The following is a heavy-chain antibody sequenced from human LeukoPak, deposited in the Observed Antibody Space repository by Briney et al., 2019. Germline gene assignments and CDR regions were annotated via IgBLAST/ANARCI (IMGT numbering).Heavy chain of an antibody. CDR1: GFTFSSYG. D-gene: IGHD4-23*01. J-gene: IGHJ4*02. Sequence: GRSLRLSCAASGFTFSSYGMHWVRQAPGKGLEWVAVIWYDGSNKYYAGSVKGRFAISRDNSKNTLYLQMNSLRAEDTAVYCCASFFPGGSDYWGQGTLVTVSS. V-gene: IGHV3-33*01. CDR2: IWYDGSNK. CDR3: ASFFPGGSDY.